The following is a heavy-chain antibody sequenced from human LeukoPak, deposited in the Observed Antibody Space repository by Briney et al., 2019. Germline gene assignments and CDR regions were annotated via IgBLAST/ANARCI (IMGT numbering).Heavy chain of an antibody. Sequence: SETLSLTCTVSGGSIGSSSYYWGWIRQPPGKGLEWIGSIYYSGSTYYNPSLKSRVTISVDTSKNQFSLKLSSVTAADTAVYYCARGGAYSSLDYWGQGTLVTVSS. J-gene: IGHJ4*02. CDR3: ARGGAYSSLDY. CDR1: GGSIGSSSYY. D-gene: IGHD6-19*01. V-gene: IGHV4-39*07. CDR2: IYYSGST.